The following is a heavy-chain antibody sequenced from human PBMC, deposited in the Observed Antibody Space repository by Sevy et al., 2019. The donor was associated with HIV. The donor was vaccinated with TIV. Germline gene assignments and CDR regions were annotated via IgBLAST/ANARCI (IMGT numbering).Heavy chain of an antibody. D-gene: IGHD6-13*01. CDR2: ISGSGGST. CDR3: ARNAAAGRPYYYYYYMDV. Sequence: GGSLRLSCAASGFTFSSYAMSWVRQAPGKGLEWVSAISGSGGSTYYADSVKGRFTISRDNSKNTLYLQMNSLRAEDTAVYYCARNAAAGRPYYYYYYMDVWGKGTPVTVSS. V-gene: IGHV3-23*01. CDR1: GFTFSSYA. J-gene: IGHJ6*03.